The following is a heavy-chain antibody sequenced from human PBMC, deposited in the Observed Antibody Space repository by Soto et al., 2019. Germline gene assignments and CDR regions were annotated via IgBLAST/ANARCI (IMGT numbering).Heavy chain of an antibody. Sequence: PGGSLRLSCAASGFTVSSNYMSWVRQAPGKGLEWVSVIYSGGNTYYADSVKGRFTISRDNSKNTLYLQMNSLRAEDTAVYYCAKEGSSTSVLYFDYWGQGTLVTVSS. CDR1: GFTVSSNY. D-gene: IGHD2-2*01. V-gene: IGHV3-66*01. J-gene: IGHJ4*02. CDR3: AKEGSSTSVLYFDY. CDR2: IYSGGNT.